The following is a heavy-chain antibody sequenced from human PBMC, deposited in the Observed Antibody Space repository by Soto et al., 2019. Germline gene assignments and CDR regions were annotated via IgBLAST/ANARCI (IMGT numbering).Heavy chain of an antibody. J-gene: IGHJ3*01. CDR1: GFTFSNYW. Sequence: EVHLVESGGGLVQPGGSLRLSCAASGFTFSNYWMTWVRQAPGKGLEWVANIKEDGGDKYYVDSVKGRFTISRDNAKNSLYLQTNSLRAEDTAVYYCARDLNYYAGSGYAYDAFDLWGQGTMVTVSS. CDR3: ARDLNYYAGSGYAYDAFDL. V-gene: IGHV3-7*01. CDR2: IKEDGGDK. D-gene: IGHD2-15*01.